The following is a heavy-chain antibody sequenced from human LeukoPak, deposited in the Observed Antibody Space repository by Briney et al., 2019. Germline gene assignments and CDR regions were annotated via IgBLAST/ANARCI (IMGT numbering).Heavy chain of an antibody. J-gene: IGHJ5*02. D-gene: IGHD3-10*01. CDR2: IWYDGSNK. Sequence: GGSLRLSCAASGFTFSSYGMHWVRQAPGKGLEWVAVIWYDGSNKYYADSVKGRFTISRDNSKNTLYLQMNSLRAEDTAVYYCARSKGRSPFDPWGQGTLVTVSS. CDR1: GFTFSSYG. CDR3: ARSKGRSPFDP. V-gene: IGHV3-33*01.